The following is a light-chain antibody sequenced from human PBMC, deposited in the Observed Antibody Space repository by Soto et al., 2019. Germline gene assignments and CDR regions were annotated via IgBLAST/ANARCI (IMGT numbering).Light chain of an antibody. CDR2: GAS. J-gene: IGKJ4*01. CDR1: QSVSSK. Sequence: EILMTQSPGTLAVSPGEKATLSCRASQSVSSKLAWYQQKPGQPPRLLIYGASTRATGIPARFSGSGSGTEFTLTISSLQYEDFAVYYCQQYNNWPPLTFGGGTKVDIK. CDR3: QQYNNWPPLT. V-gene: IGKV3-15*01.